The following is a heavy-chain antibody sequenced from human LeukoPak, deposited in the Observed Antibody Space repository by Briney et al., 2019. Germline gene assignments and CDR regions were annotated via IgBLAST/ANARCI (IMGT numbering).Heavy chain of an antibody. Sequence: GSMTPSRAASAFISNNYGLMWVRPAPGKVLQWVSAISNDGGGTTYADFVKGRFTISRDNSKNTLFLQMSSLRAEDTALYYCAKGGSGYFADLWGQGTLVTVPS. D-gene: IGHD3-22*01. CDR3: AKGGSGYFADL. CDR2: ISNDGGGT. J-gene: IGHJ5*02. V-gene: IGHV3-23*01. CDR1: AFISNNYG.